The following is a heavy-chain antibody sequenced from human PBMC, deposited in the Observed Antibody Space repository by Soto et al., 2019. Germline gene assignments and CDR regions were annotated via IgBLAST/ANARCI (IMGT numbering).Heavy chain of an antibody. D-gene: IGHD5-12*01. V-gene: IGHV3-30*18. CDR3: AKDIGIVATKARGMDV. CDR1: GFTFSSYG. J-gene: IGHJ6*02. Sequence: GSLRLSCAASGFTFSSYGMHWVRQAPGKGLEWVAVIPYDGSNKYYADSVKGRFTISRDNSKNTLYLQMNSLRAEDTAVYYCAKDIGIVATKARGMDVWGQGTTVTVSS. CDR2: IPYDGSNK.